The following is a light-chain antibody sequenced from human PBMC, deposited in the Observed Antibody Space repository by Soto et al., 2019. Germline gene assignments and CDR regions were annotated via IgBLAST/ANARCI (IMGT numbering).Light chain of an antibody. J-gene: IGKJ2*01. CDR3: QQYDNLPGYT. V-gene: IGKV1-33*01. CDR1: QDISNN. Sequence: DIQMTQSPSSLSASVGDRVTITCQASQDISNNLNWYQQKPGKAPKLLIYDASNLETGVPSRFSGGGSETDFTFTISSLQPEDIATYYCQQYDNLPGYTFGQGTKLEIK. CDR2: DAS.